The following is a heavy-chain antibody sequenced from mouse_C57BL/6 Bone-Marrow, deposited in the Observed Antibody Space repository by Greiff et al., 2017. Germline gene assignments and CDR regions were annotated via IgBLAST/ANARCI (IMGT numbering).Heavy chain of an antibody. Sequence: QVQLQQPGAELVKPGASVKMSCKASGYTFTSYWITWVKQRPGQGLEWIGDIYPGSGSTNYNEKFKSKATLTVDTSSSTAYMQLSSLTSEDSAVYYCARGRAYYSNVYAMDYWGQGTSVTVSS. V-gene: IGHV1-55*01. CDR3: ARGRAYYSNVYAMDY. CDR2: IYPGSGST. J-gene: IGHJ4*01. D-gene: IGHD2-5*01. CDR1: GYTFTSYW.